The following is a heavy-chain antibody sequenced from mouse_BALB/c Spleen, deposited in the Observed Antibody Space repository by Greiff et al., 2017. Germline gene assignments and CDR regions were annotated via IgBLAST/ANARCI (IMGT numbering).Heavy chain of an antibody. Sequence: QVQLQQSGAELVRPGTSVKVSCKASGYAFTNYLIEWVKQRPGQGLEWIGVINPGSGGTNYNEKFKGKATLTADKSSSTAYMQLSSLTSDDSAVYFCARSSTGTDYFDYWGQGTTLTVSS. J-gene: IGHJ2*01. CDR2: INPGSGGT. CDR1: GYAFTNYL. D-gene: IGHD4-1*02. CDR3: ARSSTGTDYFDY. V-gene: IGHV1-54*01.